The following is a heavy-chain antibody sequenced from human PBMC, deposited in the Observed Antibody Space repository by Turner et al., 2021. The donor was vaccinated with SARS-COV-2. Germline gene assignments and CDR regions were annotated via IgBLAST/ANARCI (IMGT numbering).Heavy chain of an antibody. Sequence: EVQLVESGGGLVQPGGSLRLYCAASGFTFSSYWMSWVRQAPGKGLEWVANIKQDGSEKYYVDSVKGRFTISRDNAKNSLYLQMNSLRAEDTAVYYCARDLMFTAAAPYGMDVWGQGTTVTVSS. D-gene: IGHD6-13*01. CDR3: ARDLMFTAAAPYGMDV. V-gene: IGHV3-7*01. J-gene: IGHJ6*02. CDR2: IKQDGSEK. CDR1: GFTFSSYW.